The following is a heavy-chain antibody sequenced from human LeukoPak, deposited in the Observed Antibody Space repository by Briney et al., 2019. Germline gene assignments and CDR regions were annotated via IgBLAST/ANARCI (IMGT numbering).Heavy chain of an antibody. CDR3: ARGGLRFLEWLPYWFDP. CDR1: GGSFSGYY. D-gene: IGHD3-3*01. Sequence: SETLSLTCAVYGGSFSGYYWSWIRQPPGKGLEWIGEINHSGGTNYNPSLKSRVTISVDTSKNQSSLKLSSVTAADTAVYYCARGGLRFLEWLPYWFDPWGQGTLVTVSS. V-gene: IGHV4-34*01. CDR2: INHSGGT. J-gene: IGHJ5*02.